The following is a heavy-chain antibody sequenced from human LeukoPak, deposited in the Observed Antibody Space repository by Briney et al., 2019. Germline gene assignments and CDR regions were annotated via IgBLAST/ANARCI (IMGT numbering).Heavy chain of an antibody. CDR3: IVGGSPGY. J-gene: IGHJ4*02. V-gene: IGHV3-74*01. CDR2: ISTDGYTT. Sequence: GGSLRLSCAASGLAFSAYKMHWVRQAPRKGLVWVSRISTDGYTTDYADFVQGRFTASRDNTKNTWSLEMNSLRAEDTAVYYCIVGGSPGYWGQGTLVTVSS. CDR1: GLAFSAYK. D-gene: IGHD2-15*01.